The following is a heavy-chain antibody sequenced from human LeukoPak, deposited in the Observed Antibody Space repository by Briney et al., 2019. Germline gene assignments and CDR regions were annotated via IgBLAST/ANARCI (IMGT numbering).Heavy chain of an antibody. CDR2: INRDGSST. V-gene: IGHV3-74*01. J-gene: IGHJ2*01. CDR1: GFTFSSYW. Sequence: PGGSLRLSCAASGFTFSSYWMHWVRQAPGKGLVWVSRINRDGSSTSYADSVKGRFTISRDNAKNTLYLQMNSLRAEDTAVYYCARGDTAMAYWYFDLWGRGTLVTVSS. D-gene: IGHD5-18*01. CDR3: ARGDTAMAYWYFDL.